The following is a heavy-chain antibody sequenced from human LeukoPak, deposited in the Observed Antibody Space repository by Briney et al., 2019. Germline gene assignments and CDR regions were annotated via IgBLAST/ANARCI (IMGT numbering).Heavy chain of an antibody. V-gene: IGHV4-31*03. CDR1: GGSISSGGYY. CDR2: IYYSGST. D-gene: IGHD2-2*01. Sequence: SQTLSLTCTVSGGSISSGGYYWSWIRQHPGKGLEWSGYIYYSGSTYYNPSLKSRVTISVDPSKNQFSLKLSSVTAADTAVYYCARDRALGYCSSTSCYYYGMDVWGQGTTVTVSS. J-gene: IGHJ6*02. CDR3: ARDRALGYCSSTSCYYYGMDV.